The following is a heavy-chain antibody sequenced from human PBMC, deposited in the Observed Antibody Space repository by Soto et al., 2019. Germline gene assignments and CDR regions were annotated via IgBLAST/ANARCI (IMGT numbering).Heavy chain of an antibody. D-gene: IGHD4-17*01. Sequence: PGGSLRLSLSASGFTFSMFSMHWVRQAPGKVLEYVSGISSNGDSTYYADSVKGRFTISRDNSKNTLYLQMSSLRAVDTAVYYCVHPRSTVQIPPTWGQGTLVTVSS. CDR3: VHPRSTVQIPPT. V-gene: IGHV3-64D*06. CDR2: ISSNGDST. CDR1: GFTFSMFS. J-gene: IGHJ5*02.